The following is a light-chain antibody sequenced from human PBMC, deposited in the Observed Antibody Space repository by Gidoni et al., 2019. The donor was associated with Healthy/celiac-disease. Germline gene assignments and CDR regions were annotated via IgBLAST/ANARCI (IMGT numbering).Light chain of an antibody. CDR3: QQYGSSPFT. J-gene: IGKJ3*01. CDR2: GAS. CDR1: QSVSSSY. Sequence: EIVLTQSPGTLSLSPGERATLSCRASQSVSSSYLAWYQQKPCQAPRLLIYGASSRATGIPDWFRCSGSGTDFTLTISRLEPEDVAVYYCQQYGSSPFTFGPGTKVDIK. V-gene: IGKV3-20*01.